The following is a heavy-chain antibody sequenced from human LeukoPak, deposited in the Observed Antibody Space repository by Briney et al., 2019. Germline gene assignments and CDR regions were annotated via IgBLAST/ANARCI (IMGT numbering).Heavy chain of an antibody. V-gene: IGHV3-48*01. CDR2: ITSSSSTV. J-gene: IGHJ4*02. CDR3: ARTVSSSRYYDSSGFYNRWAFDY. CDR1: GFTFSSYS. D-gene: IGHD3-22*01. Sequence: GGSLRLSCAVSGFTFSSYSMNWVRQAPGKGLEWVSYITSSSSTVEYADSVKGRFTISRDNAKNSLYLQMNSLRAEDTAVYYCARTVSSSRYYDSSGFYNRWAFDYWGQGTLVTVSS.